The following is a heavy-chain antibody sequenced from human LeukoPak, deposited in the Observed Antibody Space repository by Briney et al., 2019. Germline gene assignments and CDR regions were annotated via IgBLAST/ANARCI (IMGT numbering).Heavy chain of an antibody. J-gene: IGHJ3*02. CDR2: IGTAGDP. CDR3: ARGSSGWYEDAFDI. CDR1: GFTFSSYD. D-gene: IGHD6-19*01. V-gene: IGHV3-13*05. Sequence: GGSLRLSCAASGFTFSSYDMHWVRQATGKGLEWVSAIGTAGDPYYPGSVKGRFTISRENAKNSLYLQMNSLRAGDTAVYYCARGSSGWYEDAFDIWGRGTMVTVSS.